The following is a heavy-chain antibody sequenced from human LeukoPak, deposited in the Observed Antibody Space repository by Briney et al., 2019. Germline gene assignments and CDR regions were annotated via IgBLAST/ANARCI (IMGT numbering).Heavy chain of an antibody. V-gene: IGHV3-21*01. CDR1: GYTFRRYS. CDR3: ARDQRGVTGIRDFDY. CDR2: IPSSSTYK. Sequence: PGGSLRLSCASSGYTFRRYSMNWVRRAPGKGLEWVSSIPSSSTYKYYTDSVKGRFTISRHNAKHSLYLQMNSLRVDDTGIYYCARDQRGVTGIRDFDYWGQGTRVTVSS. J-gene: IGHJ4*02. D-gene: IGHD2-21*02.